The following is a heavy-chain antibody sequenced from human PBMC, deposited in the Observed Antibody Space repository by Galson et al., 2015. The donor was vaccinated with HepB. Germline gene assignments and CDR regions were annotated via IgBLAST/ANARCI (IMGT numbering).Heavy chain of an antibody. Sequence: QSGAEVKKPGESLKISCQGSRDSFTGYWIAWVRQMPGKGLEWMGIIYPGDSEAKYSPSFQGHVTFSADKSTTTAYLQWSSLTVADSAIYYCARVMVRGTHCLDVWGQGTTVTVSS. CDR1: RDSFTGYW. CDR2: IYPGDSEA. V-gene: IGHV5-51*01. J-gene: IGHJ6*02. D-gene: IGHD3-10*01. CDR3: ARVMVRGTHCLDV.